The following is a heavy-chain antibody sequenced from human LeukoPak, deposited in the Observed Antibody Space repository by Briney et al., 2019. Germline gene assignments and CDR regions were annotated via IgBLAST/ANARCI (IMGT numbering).Heavy chain of an antibody. CDR2: ISAYNGNT. CDR3: AVGPMRAPNWFDP. V-gene: IGHV1-18*01. J-gene: IGHJ5*02. CDR1: GYTFSSYG. Sequence: ASVKVSCKASGYTFSSYGISRVRQAPGQGLEWMGWISAYNGNTNYAQKLQGRVTMTTDTSTSTAYMELRSLRSDDTAVYYCAVGPMRAPNWFDPWGQGTLVTVSS.